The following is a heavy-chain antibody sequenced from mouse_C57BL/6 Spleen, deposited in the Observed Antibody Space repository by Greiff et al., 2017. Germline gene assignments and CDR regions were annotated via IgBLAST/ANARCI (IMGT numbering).Heavy chain of an antibody. V-gene: IGHV1-64*01. J-gene: IGHJ4*01. CDR3: ARDGYDYAMDY. D-gene: IGHD2-2*01. CDR2: IHPNSGCT. Sequence: QVQLLQPGAELVKPGASLKLSCKASGYTFTSYWMSWVKQTPGQGLEWIGMIHPNSGCTYYTDKFKSQVTLTVDNSSSTVYLQLSSLTSEDSADYYCARDGYDYAMDYWGQGTSVTVSA. CDR1: GYTFTSYW.